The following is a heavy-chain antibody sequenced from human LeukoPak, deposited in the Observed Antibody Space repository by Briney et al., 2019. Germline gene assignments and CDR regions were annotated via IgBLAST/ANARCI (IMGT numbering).Heavy chain of an antibody. CDR3: AKDPRYCSSTSCHGFDP. V-gene: IGHV3-23*01. Sequence: PGGSLRLSCAASGFTFSSYAMGWVRQAPGKGLEWVSAISGSGGSTYYADSVKGRFTISRDNSKNTLYLHMNSLRAEDTAVYYCAKDPRYCSSTSCHGFDPWGQGTLVTVSS. J-gene: IGHJ5*02. CDR2: ISGSGGST. D-gene: IGHD2-2*01. CDR1: GFTFSSYA.